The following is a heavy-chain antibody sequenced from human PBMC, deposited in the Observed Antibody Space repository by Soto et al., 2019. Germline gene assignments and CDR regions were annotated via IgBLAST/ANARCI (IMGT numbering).Heavy chain of an antibody. Sequence: SGPTLVNPTHTLTLTCTFSWFSVSTLGARVGWLRQPPGKAMEWLALIYSNADKRYSPSLNRRLTTTQDTSNNLVVLKITNMVPVDTATYYCVNSRESAPSDKWGQGTLVTAS. CDR3: VNSRESAPSDK. D-gene: IGHD3-10*01. V-gene: IGHV2-5*01. CDR1: WFSVSTLGAR. CDR2: IYSNADK. J-gene: IGHJ1*01.